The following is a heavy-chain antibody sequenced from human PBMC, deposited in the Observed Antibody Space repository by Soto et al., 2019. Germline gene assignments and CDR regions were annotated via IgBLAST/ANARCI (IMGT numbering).Heavy chain of an antibody. J-gene: IGHJ6*02. CDR1: GFTVSSDS. Sequence: EVQLVETGGDLIQPGGSLRLSCAASGFTVSSDSMPWVRQAPGKGLEWISIIYSDNNTDYADSVKGRFSISRDTSKNILYLQMNSLRAEDTAEYYCARHYSAMGVWGQGNTVTVSS. CDR3: ARHYSAMGV. CDR2: IYSDNNT. V-gene: IGHV3-53*02.